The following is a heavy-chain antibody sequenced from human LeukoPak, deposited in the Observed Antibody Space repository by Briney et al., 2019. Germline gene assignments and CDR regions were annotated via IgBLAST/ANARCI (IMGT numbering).Heavy chain of an antibody. CDR2: IYYSGTT. CDR1: GVSISSYY. CDR3: ARGYDFDY. Sequence: SETLSVTCTVSGVSISSYYWNWIRQPPRKGLEWIGYIYYSGTTNYNPSLKSRVSMSVDTSKNQFSLKLSSVTAADTAVYYCARGYDFDYWGQGTLVTVSS. D-gene: IGHD3-22*01. V-gene: IGHV4-59*01. J-gene: IGHJ4*02.